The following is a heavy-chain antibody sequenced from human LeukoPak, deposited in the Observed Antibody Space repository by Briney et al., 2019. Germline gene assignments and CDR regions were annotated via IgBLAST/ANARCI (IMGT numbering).Heavy chain of an antibody. CDR1: GGSISSYY. Sequence: SETLSLTCTVSGGSISSYYWSWIRQPPGKGLEWIGYIYYSGSTNYNPSLKSRVTISVDTSKNQFSLKLSSVTAADTAVYYCARLLSNSGYEIFYYWGQGTLVTVSS. V-gene: IGHV4-59*08. CDR2: IYYSGST. J-gene: IGHJ4*02. CDR3: ARLLSNSGYEIFYY. D-gene: IGHD5-12*01.